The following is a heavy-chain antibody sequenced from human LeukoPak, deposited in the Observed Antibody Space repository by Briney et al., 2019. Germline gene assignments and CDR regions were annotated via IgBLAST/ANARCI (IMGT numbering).Heavy chain of an antibody. V-gene: IGHV4-34*01. D-gene: IGHD3-10*01. Sequence: TSETLSLTCAVSGGSFSGYYWSWIRQPPGKGLECIGEINHSGGTNYNPSLKSRVTMSVDTSKNQFSLKLSSVTAADTAVYYCARENYYGSGSVPAFYWGQGTLVTVSS. CDR2: INHSGGT. CDR1: GGSFSGYY. J-gene: IGHJ4*02. CDR3: ARENYYGSGSVPAFY.